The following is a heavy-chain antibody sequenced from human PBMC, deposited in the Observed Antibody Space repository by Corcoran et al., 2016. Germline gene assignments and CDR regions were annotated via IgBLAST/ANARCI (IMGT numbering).Heavy chain of an antibody. CDR3: ARDVDYGEYDYDDYGVDV. CDR2: IWYDGSTK. V-gene: IGHV3-33*01. J-gene: IGHJ6*02. D-gene: IGHD4-17*01. CDR1: GFIFSSYG. Sequence: QVQLVESGGGVVQPGRSLRLSCAASGFIFSSYGMHWVRQAPGKGLEWVAVIWYDGSTKFYGDSVKGRFTISRDNFKNTLYLQMNSLRAEDAAAYYCARDVDYGEYDYDDYGVDVWGQGTTVTVSS.